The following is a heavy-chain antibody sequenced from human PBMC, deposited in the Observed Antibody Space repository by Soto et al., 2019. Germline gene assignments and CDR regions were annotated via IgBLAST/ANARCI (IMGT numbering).Heavy chain of an antibody. Sequence: SGPTLVNPTQTLTLTCTFSGFSLSTSGMCVSWIRQPPGKALEWLARIDWDDDKYYSTSLKTRLTISKDTSKNQVVLTMTNMDPVDTATYYGARLRKYYYDSSGYYKRTYYYYCMD. CDR1: GFSLSTSGMC. CDR2: IDWDDDK. CDR3: ARLRKYYYDSSGYYKRTYYYYCMD. D-gene: IGHD3-22*01. V-gene: IGHV2-70*11. J-gene: IGHJ6*01.